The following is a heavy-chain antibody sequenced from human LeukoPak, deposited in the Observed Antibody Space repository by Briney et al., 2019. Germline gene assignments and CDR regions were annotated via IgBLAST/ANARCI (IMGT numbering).Heavy chain of an antibody. J-gene: IGHJ4*02. CDR1: GYTFTCYY. V-gene: IGHV1-2*02. D-gene: IGHD2-2*01. CDR3: ARLGCSSTSCPFYY. Sequence: ASVKVSCKASGYTFTCYYMHWVRQAPGQGQEWMGWINPNSGGTNYAQKFQGRVTMTRDTSISTAYMELSRLRSDGTAVYYCARLGCSSTSCPFYYWGQGTLVTVSS. CDR2: INPNSGGT.